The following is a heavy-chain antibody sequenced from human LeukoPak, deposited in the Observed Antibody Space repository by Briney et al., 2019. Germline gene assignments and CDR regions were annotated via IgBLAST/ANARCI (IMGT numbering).Heavy chain of an antibody. J-gene: IGHJ3*02. CDR1: GGSISSGGYS. V-gene: IGHV4-30-2*01. Sequence: SQTLSLTCAVSGGSISSGGYSWSWIRQPPGKGLEWIGYIYHSGSTYYNPSLKSRVTISVDRSKNQFSLKLSSVTAADTAVYYCARVRQQVVHDAFDIWGQGTMVIVSS. CDR3: ARVRQQVVHDAFDI. CDR2: IYHSGST. D-gene: IGHD6-13*01.